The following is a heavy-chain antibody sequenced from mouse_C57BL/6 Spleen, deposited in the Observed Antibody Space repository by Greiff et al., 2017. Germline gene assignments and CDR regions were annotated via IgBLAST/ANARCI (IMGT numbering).Heavy chain of an antibody. CDR3: ARHYGSSYNWYFDV. CDR1: GFTFSSYG. J-gene: IGHJ1*03. Sequence: EVKLVESGGDLVKPGGSLKLSCAASGFTFSSYGMSWVRQTPDKRLEWVATISSGGSYTYYPDSVKGRFTISRDNAKNTLYLQMSSLKSEHTAMYYCARHYGSSYNWYFDVWGTGTTVTVSS. V-gene: IGHV5-6*01. D-gene: IGHD1-1*01. CDR2: ISSGGSYT.